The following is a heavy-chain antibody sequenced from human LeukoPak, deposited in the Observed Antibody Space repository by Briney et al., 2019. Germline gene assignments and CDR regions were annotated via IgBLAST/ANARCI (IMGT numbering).Heavy chain of an antibody. CDR3: ARRCDSSGYYYWYFDP. Sequence: SQTLSLTCAVSGGSISSGGYSWSWIRQPPGKGLEWIGYIYHSGSTYYNPSLKSRVSISVDTSKNQFSLKLSSVTAADTAVYYCARRCDSSGYYYWYFDPWGRGTPVTVSS. V-gene: IGHV4-30-2*03. J-gene: IGHJ2*01. CDR2: IYHSGST. CDR1: GGSISSGGYS. D-gene: IGHD3-22*01.